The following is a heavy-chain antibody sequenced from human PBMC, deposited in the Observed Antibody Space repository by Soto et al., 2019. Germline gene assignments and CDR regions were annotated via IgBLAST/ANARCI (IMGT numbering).Heavy chain of an antibody. J-gene: IGHJ4*02. V-gene: IGHV4-31*03. Sequence: SETLSLTCTVSGGSISSGGYYWSWIRHHPGKGLEWIGYIFYSGSTFYSPSLKSRVTISVDTARNQFSLNLRSVTAADTAVYYCARGEFSSNWSLPFHFDSWGQGTLVTVSS. CDR3: ARGEFSSNWSLPFHFDS. CDR2: IFYSGST. CDR1: GGSISSGGYY. D-gene: IGHD6-13*01.